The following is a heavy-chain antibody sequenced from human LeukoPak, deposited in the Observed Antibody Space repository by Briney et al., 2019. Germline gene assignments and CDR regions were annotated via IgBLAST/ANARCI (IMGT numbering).Heavy chain of an antibody. J-gene: IGHJ4*02. Sequence: EASVKVSCKASGYSFTAYYIHWVRQAPGQGPEWMGWINPNSGGTKYAQRFQGRVTMTRDTSISTVYIEVSRLTSDDTAVYYCASALYSNSGFDYWGQGTLVTVSS. D-gene: IGHD6-6*01. CDR2: INPNSGGT. CDR1: GYSFTAYY. V-gene: IGHV1-2*02. CDR3: ASALYSNSGFDY.